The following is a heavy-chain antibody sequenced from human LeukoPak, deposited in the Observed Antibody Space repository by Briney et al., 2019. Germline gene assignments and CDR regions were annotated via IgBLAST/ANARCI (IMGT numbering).Heavy chain of an antibody. Sequence: ASVKVSCKASGYTFTNYYIHWVRQAPGQGLEWMGWINPNSGGTNYAQKFQGRVTMTRDTSISTAYMELSRLRSDDTAVYYCARDKSGNSGWYSYFDYWGQGTLVTVSS. V-gene: IGHV1-2*02. D-gene: IGHD6-19*01. CDR3: ARDKSGNSGWYSYFDY. CDR2: INPNSGGT. J-gene: IGHJ4*02. CDR1: GYTFTNYY.